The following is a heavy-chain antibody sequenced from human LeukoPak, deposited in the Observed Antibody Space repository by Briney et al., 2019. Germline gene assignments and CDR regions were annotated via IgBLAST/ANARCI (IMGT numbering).Heavy chain of an antibody. J-gene: IGHJ4*02. D-gene: IGHD3-10*01. V-gene: IGHV1-2*02. CDR3: ARGIRVTMVRGVNYYFDY. Sequence: AASVKVSCKASGYTFTGYYMHWVRQAPGQGLEWMGWINPNSGGTNYAQKFQGRVTMTRDTSISTAYMELSSLRSEDTAVYYCARGIRVTMVRGVNYYFDYWGQGTLVTVSS. CDR1: GYTFTGYY. CDR2: INPNSGGT.